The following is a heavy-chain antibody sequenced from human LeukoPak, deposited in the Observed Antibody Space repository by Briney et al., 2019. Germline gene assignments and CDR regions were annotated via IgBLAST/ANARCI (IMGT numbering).Heavy chain of an antibody. CDR1: GYSFTSYW. J-gene: IGHJ3*02. V-gene: IGHV5-51*01. Sequence: GESLKISCKGSGYSFTSYWIGWVRQMPGKGLEWMGIIYPGDSDTRYSPSFQGQVTISADKSISTAYLQWSSLKASDTAMYYCARHPHFKKQLVPHDAFDIWGQGTMVTVSS. D-gene: IGHD6-6*01. CDR2: IYPGDSDT. CDR3: ARHPHFKKQLVPHDAFDI.